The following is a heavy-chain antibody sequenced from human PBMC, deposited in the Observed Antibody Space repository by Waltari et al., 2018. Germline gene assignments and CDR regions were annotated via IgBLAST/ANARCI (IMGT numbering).Heavy chain of an antibody. Sequence: QVQLVQSGAEVKKPGSSVKVSCKASGGTFSSYAISGLRQAPGQGLEWMGGIIPIFGTANYAQKFQGRVTITADESTSTAYMELSSLRSEDTAVYYCARAFMATTTAGAFDIWGQGTMVTVSS. CDR3: ARAFMATTTAGAFDI. V-gene: IGHV1-69*12. CDR1: GGTFSSYA. CDR2: IIPIFGTA. D-gene: IGHD5-12*01. J-gene: IGHJ3*02.